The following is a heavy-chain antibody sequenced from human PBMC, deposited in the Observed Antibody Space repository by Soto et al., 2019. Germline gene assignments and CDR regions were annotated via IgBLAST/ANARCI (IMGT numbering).Heavy chain of an antibody. CDR2: MNPNSGNT. D-gene: IGHD3-22*01. V-gene: IGHV1-8*01. Sequence: ASVKVSCKASGYTFTSYDINWVRQATGQGLEWMGRMNPNSGNTGYAQKFQGRVTMTRNTSISTDYMELSSLRSEDTAVYYCERGKLPYYYDSSGYNGFDPWGQGTLVTVSS. J-gene: IGHJ5*02. CDR3: ERGKLPYYYDSSGYNGFDP. CDR1: GYTFTSYD.